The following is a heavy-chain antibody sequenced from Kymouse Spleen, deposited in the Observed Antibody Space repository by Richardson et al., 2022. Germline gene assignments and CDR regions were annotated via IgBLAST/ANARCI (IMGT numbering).Heavy chain of an antibody. CDR3: TRSSTSCYAFDI. V-gene: IGHV3-15*01. D-gene: IGHD2-2*02. CDR1: GFTFSNAW. CDR2: IKSKTDGGTT. J-gene: IGHJ3*02. Sequence: EVQLVESGGGLVKPGGSLRLSCAASGFTFSNAWMSWVRQAPGKGLEWVGRIKSKTDGGTTDYAAPVKGRFTISRDDSKNTLYLQMNSLKTEDTAVYYCTRSSTSCYAFDIWGQGTMVTVSS.